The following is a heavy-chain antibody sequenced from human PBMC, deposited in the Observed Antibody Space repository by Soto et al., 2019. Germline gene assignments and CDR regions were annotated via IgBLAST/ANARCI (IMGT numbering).Heavy chain of an antibody. CDR2: ISSSSSTI. V-gene: IGHV3-48*01. J-gene: IGHJ6*03. D-gene: IGHD3-3*01. CDR3: ARTSRYYDFWSGYSAHMDV. CDR1: GFTFSSYS. Sequence: GGSLRLSCTASGFTFSSYSMNWVRQAPGKGLEWVSYISSSSSTIYYADSVKGRFAISRDNAKNSLYLQMNSLRAEDTAVYYCARTSRYYDFWSGYSAHMDVWGKGTTVTVSS.